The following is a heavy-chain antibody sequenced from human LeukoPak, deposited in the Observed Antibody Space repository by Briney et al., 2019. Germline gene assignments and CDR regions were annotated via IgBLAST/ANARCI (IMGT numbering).Heavy chain of an antibody. V-gene: IGHV3-23*01. D-gene: IGHD3-9*01. CDR2: ITGGGRST. CDR1: GFTFSNYA. CDR3: AKWGDYDVLTGYCVSDY. Sequence: GASLRLSCGASGFTFSNYAMSWVRQAPGKGLEWVSAITGGGRSTYYADSVKGRFTISRDNSKNTLYLQMNSLRTEDTAVYYCAKWGDYDVLTGYCVSDYWGQGTLVTVSS. J-gene: IGHJ4*02.